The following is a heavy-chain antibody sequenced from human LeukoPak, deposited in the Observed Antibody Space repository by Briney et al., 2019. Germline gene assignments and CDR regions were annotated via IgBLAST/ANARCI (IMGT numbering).Heavy chain of an antibody. CDR2: INPSGGSI. D-gene: IGHD3-22*01. J-gene: IGHJ3*01. V-gene: IGHV1-46*01. Sequence: VASVKVSCKASGYTFTGYYMHWVRQAPGQGLEWMGIINPSGGSITYAQMFQGRVTMTGDMSTSTVYMELSSLRSEDTSVYYCARGRHYYESSDYYYEGDAFDVWGQGTMVTVSS. CDR3: ARGRHYYESSDYYYEGDAFDV. CDR1: GYTFTGYY.